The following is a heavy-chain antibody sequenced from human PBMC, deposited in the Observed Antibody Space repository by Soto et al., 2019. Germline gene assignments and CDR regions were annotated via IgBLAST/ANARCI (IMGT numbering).Heavy chain of an antibody. V-gene: IGHV1-69*13. CDR1: GGTFSSYA. D-gene: IGHD3-9*01. J-gene: IGHJ3*02. CDR2: IIPIFGTA. Sequence: SVKVSCKASGGTFSSYAISWVRQAPGQGLEWMGGIIPIFGTANYAQKFQGRVTITADESTSTAYMELSSLRSEDTAVYYCARDHPDYYYDILTGSPYADAFDIWGQGTMVTVSS. CDR3: ARDHPDYYYDILTGSPYADAFDI.